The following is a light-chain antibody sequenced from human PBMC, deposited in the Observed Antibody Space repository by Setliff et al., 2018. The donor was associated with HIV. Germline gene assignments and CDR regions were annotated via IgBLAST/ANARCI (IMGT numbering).Light chain of an antibody. CDR3: SSYTSSSTLV. J-gene: IGLJ1*01. CDR2: DVS. Sequence: QSVLTPPASVSGSPGQSITISCTGTSSDIGGYNYVSWYQQHPAKAPKLMIYDVSNRPSGVSNRFSGSKSGNTASLTSSGLQAEDEADYYCSSYTSSSTLVFGTGTKATVL. V-gene: IGLV2-14*03. CDR1: SSDIGGYNY.